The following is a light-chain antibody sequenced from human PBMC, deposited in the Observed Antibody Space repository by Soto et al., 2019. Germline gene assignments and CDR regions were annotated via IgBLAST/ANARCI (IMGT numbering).Light chain of an antibody. J-gene: IGKJ2*01. CDR3: QQYGSSQYT. CDR2: GAS. Sequence: EIVLTQSPGTLSLSPGERATLSCRASQSVNNNYLAWYQQKPGQAPRLLIYGASSRATGIPDRFSGSGSGTDFTLTISSLEPEDFAVYYCQQYGSSQYTFGQGTKVEIK. CDR1: QSVNNNY. V-gene: IGKV3-20*01.